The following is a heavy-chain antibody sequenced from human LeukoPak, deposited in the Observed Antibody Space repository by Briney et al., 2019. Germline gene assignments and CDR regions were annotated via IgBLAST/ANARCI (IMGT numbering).Heavy chain of an antibody. CDR1: GFTFSSYS. V-gene: IGHV3-21*01. CDR3: ARDEGYCSSTSCHGPNDY. J-gene: IGHJ4*02. CDR2: ISSSSSYI. Sequence: GGSLRLSCAASGFTFSSYSMNWVRQAPGKGLEWVPSISSSSSYIYYADSVKGRFTISRDNAKNSLYLQMNSLRAEDTAVYYRARDEGYCSSTSCHGPNDYWGQGTLVTDSS. D-gene: IGHD2-2*01.